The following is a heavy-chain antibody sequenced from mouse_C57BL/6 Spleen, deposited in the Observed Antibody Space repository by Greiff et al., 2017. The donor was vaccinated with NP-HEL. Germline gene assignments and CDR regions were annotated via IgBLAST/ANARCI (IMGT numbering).Heavy chain of an antibody. J-gene: IGHJ4*01. CDR3: ARDGDTTVVAPYHYAMDY. V-gene: IGHV1-55*01. Sequence: QVQLQQPGAELVKPGASVKMSCKASGYTFTSYWLTWVKQRPGQGLEWIGDIYPGSGSTNYNEKFKSKATLTVDTSSSTAYMQLSSLTSEDSAVYYCARDGDTTVVAPYHYAMDYWGQGTSVTVSS. D-gene: IGHD1-1*01. CDR1: GYTFTSYW. CDR2: IYPGSGST.